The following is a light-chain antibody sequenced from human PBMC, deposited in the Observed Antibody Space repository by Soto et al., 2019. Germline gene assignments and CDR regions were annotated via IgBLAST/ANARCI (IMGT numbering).Light chain of an antibody. V-gene: IGKV1-5*01. CDR2: DAS. CDR3: QQYNSYSCT. Sequence: DIQMTQSPSTLSASVGDRVTITCRASQSISNWLAWYQQKPGKAPKLLIFDASSLESGVPLRFSGSGSGTEFTLTISSLQPDDFATYYCQQYNSYSCTFGQGTKVEIK. J-gene: IGKJ1*01. CDR1: QSISNW.